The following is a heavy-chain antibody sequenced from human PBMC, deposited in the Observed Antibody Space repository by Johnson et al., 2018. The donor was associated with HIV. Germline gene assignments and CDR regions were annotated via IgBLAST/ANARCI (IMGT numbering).Heavy chain of an antibody. D-gene: IGHD2-15*01. J-gene: IGHJ3*02. CDR1: GFTFNNYP. Sequence: QVQLVESGGGVVQPGRSLRLSCAVSGFTFNNYPMHWVRQAPGKGLEWVAVISYDGSNKYYGDSVKGRFTISRDNSKNTLYLQMNSLRAEDTAVYYCARFDEGWTAFDIWGQGTMVTVSS. V-gene: IGHV3-30*04. CDR3: ARFDEGWTAFDI. CDR2: ISYDGSNK.